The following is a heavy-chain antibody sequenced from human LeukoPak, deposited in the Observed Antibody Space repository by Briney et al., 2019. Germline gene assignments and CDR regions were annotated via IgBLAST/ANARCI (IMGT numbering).Heavy chain of an antibody. CDR1: GVSISSSNSY. J-gene: IGHJ5*02. V-gene: IGHV4-39*07. Sequence: PSETLSLTCTVSGVSISSSNSYWGWIRQPPGKGLEWIGSIYYSGSTYYNPSLKSRVTISVDTSKNQFSLKLSSVTAADTAVYYCARDVGASGNVFDPWGQGTLVTVSS. D-gene: IGHD1-26*01. CDR3: ARDVGASGNVFDP. CDR2: IYYSGST.